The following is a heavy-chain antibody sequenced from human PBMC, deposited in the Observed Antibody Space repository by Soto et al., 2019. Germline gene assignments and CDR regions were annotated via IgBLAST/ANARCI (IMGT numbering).Heavy chain of an antibody. D-gene: IGHD1-26*01. V-gene: IGHV1-69*13. CDR3: ARGIVGATDYYGMDV. J-gene: IGHJ6*02. Sequence: ASVKVTFKASGGTFSSYAISWVRQAPGQGLEWMGGIIPIFGTANYAQKFQGRVTITADESTSTAYMELSSLRSEDTAVYYCARGIVGATDYYGMDVWGQGTTVTVSS. CDR1: GGTFSSYA. CDR2: IIPIFGTA.